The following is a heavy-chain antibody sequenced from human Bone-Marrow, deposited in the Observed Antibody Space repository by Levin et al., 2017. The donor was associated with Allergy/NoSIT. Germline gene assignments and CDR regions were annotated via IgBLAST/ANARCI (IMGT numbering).Heavy chain of an antibody. CDR1: GGSIGSGYW. J-gene: IGHJ4*02. CDR3: ARGPGHGESLLFFGY. CDR2: VSHTSNT. D-gene: IGHD3-10*01. V-gene: IGHV4-4*02. Sequence: PSETLSLTCAVSGGSIGSGYWWSWVRQSPGKGLEWIGEVSHTSNTNYNPSLESRVTISLNKSKNQFSLKLNSVTAADTAVYYCARGPGHGESLLFFGYWGRGTLVTVSS.